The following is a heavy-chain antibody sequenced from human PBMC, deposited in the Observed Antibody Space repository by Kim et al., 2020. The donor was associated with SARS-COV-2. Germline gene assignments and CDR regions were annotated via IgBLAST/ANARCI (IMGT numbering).Heavy chain of an antibody. CDR1: GFTFSSYS. V-gene: IGHV3-21*01. J-gene: IGHJ6*02. CDR3: ARDLGGFGMDV. CDR2: ISSSSSYI. Sequence: LSLTCAASGFTFSSYSMNWVRQAPGKGLEWVSSISSSSSYIYYADSVKGRFTISRDNAKNSLYLQMNSLRAEDTAVYYCARDLGGFGMDVWGQGTTVTVSS. D-gene: IGHD1-26*01.